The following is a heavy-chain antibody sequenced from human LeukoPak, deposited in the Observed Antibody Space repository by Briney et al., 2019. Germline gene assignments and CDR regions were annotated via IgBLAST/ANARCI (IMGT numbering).Heavy chain of an antibody. CDR1: GYTFTSYY. Sequence: ASVKVSCKASGYTFTSYYMHWVRQAPGQGLEWMGIINPSGGSTSYAQKFQGRVTMTRDTSTSTVYMELSSLRSEDTAVYYCTTAPITIFGVVPRFDPWGQGTLVTVSS. CDR2: INPSGGST. D-gene: IGHD3-3*01. J-gene: IGHJ5*02. CDR3: TTAPITIFGVVPRFDP. V-gene: IGHV1-46*01.